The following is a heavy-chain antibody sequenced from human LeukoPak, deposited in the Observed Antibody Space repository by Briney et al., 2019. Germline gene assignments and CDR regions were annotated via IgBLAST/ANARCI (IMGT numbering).Heavy chain of an antibody. Sequence: GGSLRLSCAASGFTFSSYAMSWVRQAPGKGLEWVSAISGSGGSTYYADSVKGRFAISRDNSRDTLYLQMNSLRAEDTAVYYCAKGYYDYVWGSYYFDYWGQGTLVTVSS. CDR1: GFTFSSYA. V-gene: IGHV3-23*01. CDR2: ISGSGGST. CDR3: AKGYYDYVWGSYYFDY. J-gene: IGHJ4*02. D-gene: IGHD3-16*01.